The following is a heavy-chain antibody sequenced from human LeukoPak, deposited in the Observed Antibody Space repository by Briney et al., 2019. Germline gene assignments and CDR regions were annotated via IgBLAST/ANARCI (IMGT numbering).Heavy chain of an antibody. Sequence: SQTLSLTCTVSGGSISSGDYYWSWIRQPPGKGLEWIGYIYYSGNTYYNPSLKSRVTISVDTSKSQFSLKLTSVTAADTAVYYCAREILAYCGGDCYSAPFDYWGQGTLVTVSS. CDR2: IYYSGNT. CDR3: AREILAYCGGDCYSAPFDY. V-gene: IGHV4-30-4*01. J-gene: IGHJ4*02. D-gene: IGHD2-21*02. CDR1: GGSISSGDYY.